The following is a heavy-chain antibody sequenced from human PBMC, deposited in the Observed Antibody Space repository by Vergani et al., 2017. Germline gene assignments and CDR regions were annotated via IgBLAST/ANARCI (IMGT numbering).Heavy chain of an antibody. D-gene: IGHD6-6*01. J-gene: IGHJ4*02. Sequence: QLQLQQSGPGLVKPSETLSLTCAVSGYSISSGYYWGWIRQPPGKGLDWIASIYHSGSTYSNPSLKSRVTTSVDTSKNQFSLKLSSVTAADTAVYYCAREYSSSVGFLAYWGQGTLVTVSS. CDR3: AREYSSSVGFLAY. CDR1: GYSISSGYY. V-gene: IGHV4-38-2*02. CDR2: IYHSGST.